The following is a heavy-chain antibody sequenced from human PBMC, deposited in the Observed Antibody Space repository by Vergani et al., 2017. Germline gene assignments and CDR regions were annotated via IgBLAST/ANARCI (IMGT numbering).Heavy chain of an antibody. CDR3: AKDLWVGATPFNWFDP. CDR1: GFTFSSYA. D-gene: IGHD1-26*01. Sequence: EVQLLESGGGLVQPGGSLRLSCAASGFTFSSYAMSWVRQAPGKGLEWVSAISGSGCSTYYADSVKGRFTISRDNSKNTLYLQMNILRAEATAVYYCAKDLWVGATPFNWFDPWGQGTLVTVSS. J-gene: IGHJ5*02. CDR2: ISGSGCST. V-gene: IGHV3-23*01.